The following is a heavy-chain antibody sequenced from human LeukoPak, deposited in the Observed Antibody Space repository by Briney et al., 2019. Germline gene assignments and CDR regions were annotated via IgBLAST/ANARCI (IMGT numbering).Heavy chain of an antibody. J-gene: IGHJ6*02. CDR2: IYYSGST. CDR1: GGSISSYY. Sequence: SETLSLTCTVSGGSISSYYWSWIRQPPGKGLEWIGYIYYSGSTNYNPSLKSRVTISVDTSKNQFSLKLSSVTAADTAVYYCARGPTYYYDSSGYSGAYYYYGMDVWGQGTTVTVSS. D-gene: IGHD3-22*01. CDR3: ARGPTYYYDSSGYSGAYYYYGMDV. V-gene: IGHV4-59*01.